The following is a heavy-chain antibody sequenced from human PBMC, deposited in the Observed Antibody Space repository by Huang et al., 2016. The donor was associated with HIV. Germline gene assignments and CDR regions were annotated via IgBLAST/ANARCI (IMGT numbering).Heavy chain of an antibody. CDR2: IKSDGSDT. CDR3: AKNPSITAVDSDYYYYYMDV. J-gene: IGHJ6*03. V-gene: IGHV3-74*01. Sequence: EVQLVESGGGLVQPGGSLRLSCAASGFTFRNHWMHWVRQAPGHGLYVVSRIKSDGSDTSHADAVKGRFTISRDNAQNTVHLHMNSLRAEDTAVYFCAKNPSITAVDSDYYYYYMDVWGKGTTVTVS. CDR1: GFTFRNHW. D-gene: IGHD6-13*01.